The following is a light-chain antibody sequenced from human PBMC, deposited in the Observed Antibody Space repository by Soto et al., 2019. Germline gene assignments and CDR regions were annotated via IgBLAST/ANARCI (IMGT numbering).Light chain of an antibody. Sequence: IVMTQSPATLSVFTGGRASLSCRASQSVSNNLAWYQKKPGQAHRLLIYGASTRAAGISVRFSGSGSGTEFTLIISSLQSDDSAVYYCQQYHNAGSTFGQGTKVEI. V-gene: IGKV3-15*01. CDR3: QQYHNAGST. CDR2: GAS. J-gene: IGKJ1*01. CDR1: QSVSNN.